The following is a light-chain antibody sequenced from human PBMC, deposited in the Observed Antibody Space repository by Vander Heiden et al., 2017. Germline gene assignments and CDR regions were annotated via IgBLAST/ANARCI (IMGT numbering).Light chain of an antibody. J-gene: IGKJ4*01. V-gene: IGKV1-33*01. CDR1: QVISKY. CDR3: QQEDNLGLT. Sequence: DIQMTQSPSSLSASVGDSVTITCQASQVISKYLNWYQQKPGKAPKLLIYDASNLETGVPSRLSGSGSGTDFTFTISSLQPEDIATYYCQQEDNLGLTFGGGTKVEIK. CDR2: DAS.